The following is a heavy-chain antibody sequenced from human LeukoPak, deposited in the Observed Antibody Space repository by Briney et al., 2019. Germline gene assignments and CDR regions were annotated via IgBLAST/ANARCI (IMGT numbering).Heavy chain of an antibody. CDR3: ASDLMDYSNPMDV. CDR1: GYTFTGYY. CDR2: INPNSGGT. V-gene: IGHV1-2*02. J-gene: IGHJ6*03. Sequence: ASVKVSCKASGYTFTGYYMHWVRQAPGRGLEWMGWINPNSGGTNYVQKFQGRVTMTRDTSISTAYMELSRLRSDDTAVYYCASDLMDYSNPMDVWGKGTTVTVSS. D-gene: IGHD4-11*01.